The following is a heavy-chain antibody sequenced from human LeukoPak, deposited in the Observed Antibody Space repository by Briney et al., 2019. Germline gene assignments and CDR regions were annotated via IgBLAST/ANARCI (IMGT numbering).Heavy chain of an antibody. CDR2: IIPLFGSA. CDR3: ARIRDGYNDAYDI. Sequence: SVKVSCKASGGTFSNYAISWVRQAPGQGLEWMGGIIPLFGSADYAQKFQGRVTMTRDTSTSTVYMELSSLRSEDTAIYYCARIRDGYNDAYDIWGQGTVVTVPS. D-gene: IGHD5-24*01. J-gene: IGHJ3*02. V-gene: IGHV1-69*05. CDR1: GGTFSNYA.